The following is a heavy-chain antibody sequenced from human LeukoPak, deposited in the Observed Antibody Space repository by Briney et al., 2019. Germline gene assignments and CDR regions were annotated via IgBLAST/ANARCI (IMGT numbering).Heavy chain of an antibody. D-gene: IGHD4-23*01. Sequence: SETLSLTCTVSGGSISSYYWSWIRQPPGKGLEWVGYIYYSGSTNCNPSVKSRVAMSVDTSRKQFSLKLSSLTAADTAVYYCARGGTAVIAPYAFDIWGQGTMVTVSS. V-gene: IGHV4-59*01. CDR2: IYYSGST. J-gene: IGHJ3*02. CDR3: ARGGTAVIAPYAFDI. CDR1: GGSISSYY.